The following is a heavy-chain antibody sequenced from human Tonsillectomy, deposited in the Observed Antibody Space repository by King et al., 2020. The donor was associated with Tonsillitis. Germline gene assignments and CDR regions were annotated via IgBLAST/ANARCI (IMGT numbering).Heavy chain of an antibody. CDR2: ISGSSGHT. D-gene: IGHD3-22*01. CDR3: AKPHYDSSKYYSAFYS. J-gene: IGHJ4*02. V-gene: IGHV3-11*06. CDR1: GFTFSDSY. Sequence: VQLVESGGGLVKPGGSLRLSCAASGFTFSDSYMMWIRQAPGKGLEWLSYISGSSGHTNYADSVKGRFTISRDNAKNSLYLQMNSLRAEDTAVYYCAKPHYDSSKYYSAFYSWGQGTLVTVSS.